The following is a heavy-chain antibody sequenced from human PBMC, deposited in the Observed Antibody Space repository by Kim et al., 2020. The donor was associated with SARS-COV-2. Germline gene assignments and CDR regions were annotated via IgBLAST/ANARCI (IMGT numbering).Heavy chain of an antibody. Sequence: GTTPDADSVKRRFTIPRDNAKNMFFLQRNSLGAEDTAMYYCAKALYGGHSDWGQGSLVTVSS. CDR2: GTT. V-gene: IGHV3-23*01. CDR3: AKALYGGHSD. D-gene: IGHD4-17*01. J-gene: IGHJ1*01.